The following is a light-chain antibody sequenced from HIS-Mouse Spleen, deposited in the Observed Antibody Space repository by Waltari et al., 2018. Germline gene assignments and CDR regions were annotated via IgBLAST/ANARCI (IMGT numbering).Light chain of an antibody. CDR3: CSYAGSSTWV. V-gene: IGLV2-23*01. CDR1: SSDVGSYNL. J-gene: IGLJ3*02. CDR2: EGS. Sequence: QSALTQPASVSGSPGQSITISCTGTSSDVGSYNLVSWYQQHPGKAPKLTIYEGSNHPSGVSNRFAGSKSGNTASLTISGLQAEDEADYYCCSYAGSSTWVFGGGTKLTVL.